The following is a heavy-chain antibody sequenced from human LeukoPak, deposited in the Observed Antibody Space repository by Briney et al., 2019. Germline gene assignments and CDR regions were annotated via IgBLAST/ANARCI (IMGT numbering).Heavy chain of an antibody. CDR3: AKSRSGSANWALQIFDN. CDR2: IGGGGDTT. Sequence: GGSLRLSCAASGFTFNNYALSWVRQAPGKGLEWVSGIGGGGDTTYYADYVKGRFTISRDNSKNSLFVQMNSLRAEDTAVYFCAKSRSGSANWALQIFDNWGQGTLVTVSS. D-gene: IGHD1-1*01. CDR1: GFTFNNYA. J-gene: IGHJ4*02. V-gene: IGHV3-23*01.